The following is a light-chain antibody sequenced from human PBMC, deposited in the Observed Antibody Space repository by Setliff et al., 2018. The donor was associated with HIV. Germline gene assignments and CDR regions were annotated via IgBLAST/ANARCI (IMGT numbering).Light chain of an antibody. J-gene: IGLJ2*01. CDR3: CSYTGTYTSYVV. V-gene: IGLV2-11*01. Sequence: QSVLTQPRSVSGSPGQSVTISCTGTSSDVGDSNYVSWYQQHPGKAPKLMIYDVTRRPSGVPDRFSGSKSGNTASLTISGLQAEDEADYYCCSYTGTYTSYVVFGGGTKVTVL. CDR2: DVT. CDR1: SSDVGDSNY.